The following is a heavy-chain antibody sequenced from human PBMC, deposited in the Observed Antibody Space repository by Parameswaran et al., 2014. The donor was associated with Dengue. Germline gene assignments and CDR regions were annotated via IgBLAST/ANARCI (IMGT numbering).Heavy chain of an antibody. V-gene: IGHV3-7*01. Sequence: RWIRQPPGKGLEWVANIKQDGSNKYYVDSVKGRFTISRDNAKNSLYLQMNSLRAEDTAVYYCAALYSFDYWGQGTLVTVSS. CDR2: IKQDGSNK. CDR3: AALYSFDY. J-gene: IGHJ4*02.